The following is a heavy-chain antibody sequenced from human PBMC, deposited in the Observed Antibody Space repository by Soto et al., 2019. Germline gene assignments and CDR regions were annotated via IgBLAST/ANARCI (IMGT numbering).Heavy chain of an antibody. CDR3: AMKGYSGYDYDSSGYYYVSFDY. D-gene: IGHD3-22*01. Sequence: GASVKVSCKASGGTFSSYAISWVRQAPGQGLEWMGGIIPIFGTANYAQKFQGRVTITADESTSTAYMELSSLRSEDTAVYYCAMKGYSGYDYDSSGYYYVSFDYWGHGTLVTSPQ. J-gene: IGHJ4*01. CDR2: IIPIFGTA. CDR1: GGTFSSYA. V-gene: IGHV1-69*13.